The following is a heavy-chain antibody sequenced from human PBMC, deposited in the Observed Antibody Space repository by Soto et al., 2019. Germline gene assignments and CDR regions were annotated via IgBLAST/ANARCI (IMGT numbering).Heavy chain of an antibody. J-gene: IGHJ6*03. Sequence: SQTLSLTCAISGDSVSSNSATWNWLGQSPSRGLEWLGRTYYKSKWYNDYAVSVKSRITINADTSRIQFSLQLNSVTPEDTAVYYCARVRYNWNYNSHYYMDVWGKGTTVTVSS. V-gene: IGHV6-1*01. CDR1: GDSVSSNSAT. D-gene: IGHD1-7*01. CDR3: ARVRYNWNYNSHYYMDV. CDR2: TYYKSKWYN.